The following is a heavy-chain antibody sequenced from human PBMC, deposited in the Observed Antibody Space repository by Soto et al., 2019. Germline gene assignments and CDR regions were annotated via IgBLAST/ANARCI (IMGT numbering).Heavy chain of an antibody. CDR1: GFTFSSYG. J-gene: IGHJ3*02. CDR2: IWYDGSNK. CDR3: ARPFYDFWSGYVSENDAFDI. V-gene: IGHV3-33*01. D-gene: IGHD3-3*01. Sequence: QVQLVESGGGVVQPGRSLRLSCAASGFTFSSYGMHWVRQAPGKGLEWVAVIWYDGSNKYYADSVKGRFTISRDNSKNTLYLQMNSLRAEDTAVYYCARPFYDFWSGYVSENDAFDIWGQGTMVTVSS.